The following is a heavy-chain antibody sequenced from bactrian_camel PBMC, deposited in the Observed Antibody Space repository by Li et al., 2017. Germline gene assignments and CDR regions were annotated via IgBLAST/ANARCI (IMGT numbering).Heavy chain of an antibody. CDR3: AAGSSGAGYTFLRADAFPY. CDR2: LDSEGSL. J-gene: IGHJ4*01. CDR1: GYPYAKYC. D-gene: IGHD1*01. Sequence: HVQLVESGGGSVQAGGSLRLSCAVSGYPYAKYCMAWFRQAPGSEREEVARLDSEGSLSYSDSVKGRFIISKDNADNTLYLQMNSLKDEDTAVYYCAAGSSGAGYTFLRADAFPYWGPGTQVTVS. V-gene: IGHV3S55*01.